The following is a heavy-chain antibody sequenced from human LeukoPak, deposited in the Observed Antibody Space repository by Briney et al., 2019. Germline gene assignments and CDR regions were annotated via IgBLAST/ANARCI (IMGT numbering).Heavy chain of an antibody. CDR2: INSDGYSI. Sequence: PGGSLRLSCTASPFTFSGYWMHWVRQAPGKGLGWVSRINSDGYSITYAASVKGRFTISRDHAKNTLYLQMNSLIVDDTAVYFCARASFGSGFDSWGQGTLVTVSS. D-gene: IGHD3-3*01. J-gene: IGHJ5*01. V-gene: IGHV3-74*03. CDR1: PFTFSGYW. CDR3: ARASFGSGFDS.